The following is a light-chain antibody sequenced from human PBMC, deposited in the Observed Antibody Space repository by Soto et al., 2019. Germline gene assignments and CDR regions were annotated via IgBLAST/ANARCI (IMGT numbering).Light chain of an antibody. J-gene: IGKJ3*01. CDR2: AAS. V-gene: IGKV3-20*01. CDR3: QQFGSSPGFT. Sequence: EIVLTQSPGTLSLSPGERATLSCRASQSINNRYLAWYQQKPGQAPRLLIYAASSRATGIPDRFSGSGYGTDFTLTISRLEPEDFGVYYCQQFGSSPGFTFGPGTKVDIK. CDR1: QSINNRY.